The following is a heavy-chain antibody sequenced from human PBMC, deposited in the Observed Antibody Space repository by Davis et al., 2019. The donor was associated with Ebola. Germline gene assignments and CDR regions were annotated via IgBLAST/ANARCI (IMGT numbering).Heavy chain of an antibody. D-gene: IGHD6-13*01. CDR3: AAHSSSWYPNYWFDP. J-gene: IGHJ5*02. V-gene: IGHV4-59*01. CDR1: GGSISSYY. Sequence: SETLSLTCTVSGGSISSYYWSWIRQPPGKGLEWIGYIYYSGSTNYNPSLKSRVTISVDTSKNQFSPKLSSVTAADTAVYYCAAHSSSWYPNYWFDPWGQGTLVTVSS. CDR2: IYYSGST.